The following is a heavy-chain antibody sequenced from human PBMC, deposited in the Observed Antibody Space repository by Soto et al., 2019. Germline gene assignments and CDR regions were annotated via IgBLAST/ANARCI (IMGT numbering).Heavy chain of an antibody. CDR1: GGSFSGYY. V-gene: IGHV4-34*01. Sequence: SETLSLTCAVYGGSFSGYYWSWIRQPPGKALEWIGEIDHSGRTKYNPALKSRVTISVDTSKNQFSLNLTSVTAADTAVYYCARRGGSSSGYYYYAMDVWGQGTTVTVSS. CDR2: IDHSGRT. D-gene: IGHD6-6*01. CDR3: ARRGGSSSGYYYYAMDV. J-gene: IGHJ6*02.